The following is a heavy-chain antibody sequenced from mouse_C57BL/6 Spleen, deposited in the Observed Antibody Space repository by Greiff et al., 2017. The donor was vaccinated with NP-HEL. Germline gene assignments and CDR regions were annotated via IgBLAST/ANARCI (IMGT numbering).Heavy chain of an antibody. CDR1: GFTFSSYA. D-gene: IGHD4-1*02. CDR2: ISDGGSYT. J-gene: IGHJ2*01. CDR3: ARDSNWAYFDY. V-gene: IGHV5-4*01. Sequence: EVQGVESGGGLVKPGGSLKLSCAASGFTFSSYAMSWVRQTPEKRLEWVATISDGGSYTYYPDNVKGRFTISRDNAKNNLYLQMSHLKSEDTAMYYCARDSNWAYFDYWGQGTTLTVSS.